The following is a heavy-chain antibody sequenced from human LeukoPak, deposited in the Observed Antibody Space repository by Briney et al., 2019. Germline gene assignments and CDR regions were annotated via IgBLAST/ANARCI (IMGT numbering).Heavy chain of an antibody. CDR3: ASQGAPYGSTDAFDI. CDR1: GYSFTSYW. Sequence: GESLKISCKGSGYSFTSYWIGWVRQMPGKGLEWMGIIYPGDSDTRYSPSFQGQVTISADKSISTAYLQWSSLKASDTAMYYCASQGAPYGSTDAFDIWGQGTMVTVPS. J-gene: IGHJ3*02. V-gene: IGHV5-51*01. CDR2: IYPGDSDT. D-gene: IGHD3-10*01.